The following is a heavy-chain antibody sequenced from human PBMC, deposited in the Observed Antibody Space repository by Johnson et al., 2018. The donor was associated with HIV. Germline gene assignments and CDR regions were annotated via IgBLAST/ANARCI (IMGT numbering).Heavy chain of an antibody. J-gene: IGHJ3*02. Sequence: VQLVESGGGLVQPGRSLRLSCVASGVKLDDYAMHWVRQPPGKGLEWVSSISGGSTYYADSRKGRFIISRDNSKNTLYLQMNSLRAEDTAVYYCALLPTAGCSGGSCYPDAFDIWGQGTMVTVSS. V-gene: IGHV3-38-3*01. CDR1: GVKLDDYA. CDR3: ALLPTAGCSGGSCYPDAFDI. CDR2: ISGGST. D-gene: IGHD2-15*01.